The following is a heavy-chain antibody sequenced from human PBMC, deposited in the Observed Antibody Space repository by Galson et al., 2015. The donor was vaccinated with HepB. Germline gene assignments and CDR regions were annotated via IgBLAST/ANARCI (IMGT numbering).Heavy chain of an antibody. V-gene: IGHV3-21*01. Sequence: SLRLSCAASGFTFSSYSMNWVRQAPGKGLEWVSSISSSSSYIYYADSVKGRFTISRDNAKNSLYLQMNSLRAEDTAVYYCARDTRVVPAAGTNGMDVWGQGTTVTVSS. J-gene: IGHJ6*02. CDR1: GFTFSSYS. CDR2: ISSSSSYI. D-gene: IGHD2-2*01. CDR3: ARDTRVVPAAGTNGMDV.